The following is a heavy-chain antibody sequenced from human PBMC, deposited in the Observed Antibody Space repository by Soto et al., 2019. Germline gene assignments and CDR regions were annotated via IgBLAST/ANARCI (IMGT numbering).Heavy chain of an antibody. CDR3: ARDVGLGPVTVSTHVYY. D-gene: IGHD4-17*01. V-gene: IGHV1-69*08. Sequence: QVQLVQSGAEVKKPGSSVKVSCKASGGTFSNYTITWVRQAPGQGLEWMGRIIPILDIANYAKKFQGRVTITADKSTITAYMELSSLRSEDTAVYYCARDVGLGPVTVSTHVYYWGQGTLVIVSS. CDR1: GGTFSNYT. CDR2: IIPILDIA. J-gene: IGHJ4*02.